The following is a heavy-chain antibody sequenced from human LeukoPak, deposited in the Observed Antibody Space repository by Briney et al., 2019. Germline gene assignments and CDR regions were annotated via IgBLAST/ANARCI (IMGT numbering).Heavy chain of an antibody. Sequence: PSETLSLTGPVSGGSIISHYWSWFGQPPGKGLEWIGYIYYSGSTNYNPSLKSRVTISVDTSKNQFSLKLSSVTAADTAVYYCAHGRPRAGFDYWGQGTLVTVSS. J-gene: IGHJ4*02. D-gene: IGHD6-19*01. CDR2: IYYSGST. CDR3: AHGRPRAGFDY. V-gene: IGHV4-59*11. CDR1: GGSIISHY.